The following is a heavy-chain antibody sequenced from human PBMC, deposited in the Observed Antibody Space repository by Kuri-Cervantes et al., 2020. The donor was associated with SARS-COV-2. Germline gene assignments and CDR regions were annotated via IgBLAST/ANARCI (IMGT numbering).Heavy chain of an antibody. D-gene: IGHD3-22*01. CDR1: GFTFSSYS. Sequence: GESLKISCAASGFTFSSYSMNWVRQAPGKGLEWVSSISSSSSYIYYADSVKGRFTISRDNAKNSLYLQMNSLRAEDTAVYYCARDGRNSGSVGNYYDSSGYPDYWGQGTLVTVSS. J-gene: IGHJ4*02. CDR3: ARDGRNSGSVGNYYDSSGYPDY. V-gene: IGHV3-21*01. CDR2: ISSSSSYI.